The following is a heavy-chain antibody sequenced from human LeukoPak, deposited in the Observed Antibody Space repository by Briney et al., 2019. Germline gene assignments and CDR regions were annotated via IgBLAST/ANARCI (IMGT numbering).Heavy chain of an antibody. D-gene: IGHD3-22*01. V-gene: IGHV1-2*02. CDR3: ARDLRRHDSSVPGFDY. J-gene: IGHJ4*02. CDR2: INSNSGGT. Sequence: ASVKVSCKASGYTFTGYYMHWVRQAPGQGLEWMGWINSNSGGTNYAQKFQGRVTMTRDTSISTAYMELSRLRSDDTAVYYCARDLRRHDSSVPGFDYWGQGTLVTVSS. CDR1: GYTFTGYY.